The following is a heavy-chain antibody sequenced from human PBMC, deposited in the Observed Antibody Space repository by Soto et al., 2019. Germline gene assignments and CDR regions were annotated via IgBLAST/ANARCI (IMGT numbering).Heavy chain of an antibody. CDR1: GGSISGSY. D-gene: IGHD3-10*01. CDR3: ARHRGPAPVY. Sequence: LCGGSISGSYWTWIRQPPGKGLEWVGSLFYGGTTDYNPSLKSRLTMSLDTSKNHFSLKLRSVTAADTAVYYCARHRGPAPVYWGQGTLVTASS. CDR2: LFYGGTT. V-gene: IGHV4-39*01. J-gene: IGHJ4*02.